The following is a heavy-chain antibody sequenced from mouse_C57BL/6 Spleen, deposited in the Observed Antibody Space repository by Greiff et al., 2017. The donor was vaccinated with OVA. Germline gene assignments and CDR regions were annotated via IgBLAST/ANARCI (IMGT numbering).Heavy chain of an antibody. CDR1: GYSITSGYY. Sequence: EVQLVESGPGLVKPSQSLSLTCSVTGYSITSGYYWNWIRQFPGNKLEWMGYISYDGSNNYNPSLKNRISITRDTSKNQFFLKLNSVTTEDTATYYCARDATTVVAFDYWGQGTTLTVSS. D-gene: IGHD1-1*01. CDR2: ISYDGSN. J-gene: IGHJ2*01. V-gene: IGHV3-6*01. CDR3: ARDATTVVAFDY.